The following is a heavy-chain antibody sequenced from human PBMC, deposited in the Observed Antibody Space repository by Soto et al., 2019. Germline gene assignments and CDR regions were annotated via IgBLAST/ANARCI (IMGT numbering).Heavy chain of an antibody. CDR1: GGTFSSYA. J-gene: IGHJ3*02. Sequence: QVQLVQSGAEVKKPGSSVKVSCKASGGTFSSYAISWVRQAPGQGLEWMGGIIPIFGTANYEQKFQGRVTITAGESPSTAYMELSSLRSEDTAVYYCASEMMVVTAFDIWGQGTMVTVSS. CDR3: ASEMMVVTAFDI. V-gene: IGHV1-69*12. CDR2: IIPIFGTA. D-gene: IGHD3-22*01.